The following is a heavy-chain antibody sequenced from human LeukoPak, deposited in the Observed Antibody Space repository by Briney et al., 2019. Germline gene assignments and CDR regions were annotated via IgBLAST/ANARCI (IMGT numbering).Heavy chain of an antibody. D-gene: IGHD2-15*01. Sequence: GGSLRLSCAASGFTFSDYYMSWIRQAPGKGLEWVSYISSSGSTIYYAGSVKGRFTISRDNAKNSLYLQMNSLRAEDTAVYYCARVSSYCSGGSCYGWFDPWGQGTLVTVSS. CDR2: ISSSGSTI. CDR3: ARVSSYCSGGSCYGWFDP. V-gene: IGHV3-11*01. J-gene: IGHJ5*02. CDR1: GFTFSDYY.